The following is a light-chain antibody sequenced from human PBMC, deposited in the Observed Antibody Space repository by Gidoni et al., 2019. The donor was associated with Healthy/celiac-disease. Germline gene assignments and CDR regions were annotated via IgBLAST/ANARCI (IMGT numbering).Light chain of an antibody. CDR1: QSISSW. V-gene: IGKV1-5*01. CDR3: QQYNSYPWT. J-gene: IGKJ1*01. Sequence: DIQMTQSPSTLSASVGYRVTITCRASQSISSWLAWYQQKPGKAPKLLIYDASNLESGVPSRFSGSGSGTEFTLTISSLQPDDFATYYCQQYNSYPWTFGQGTRVEIK. CDR2: DAS.